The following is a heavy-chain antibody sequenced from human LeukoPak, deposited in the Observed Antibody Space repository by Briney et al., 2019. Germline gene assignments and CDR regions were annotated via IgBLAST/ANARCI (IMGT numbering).Heavy chain of an antibody. Sequence: GGSLRLSCAASGFTFSNAWMSWVRQAPGKGLEWVGRIESKTDGGTTDYPAPVKGRFTISRDDSKNTLYLQMNSLKTEDTAVYYCTTAAPGGTLDYWGQGTLVTVSS. CDR1: GFTFSNAW. CDR3: TTAAPGGTLDY. CDR2: IESKTDGGTT. J-gene: IGHJ4*02. V-gene: IGHV3-15*04. D-gene: IGHD2-15*01.